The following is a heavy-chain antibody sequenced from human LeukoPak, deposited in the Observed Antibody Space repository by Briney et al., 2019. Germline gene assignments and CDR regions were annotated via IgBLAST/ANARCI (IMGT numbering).Heavy chain of an antibody. Sequence: PGGSLRLSCAASGFTFRSYWMHWVRQAPGKGLVWVSRINGDGSSTSYADSVKGRFTISRDNAKNTLFLQMNSLRAEDTAVYYCANPRFRHYWGQGTLVTVSS. J-gene: IGHJ4*02. D-gene: IGHD1-14*01. CDR1: GFTFRSYW. CDR3: ANPRFRHY. V-gene: IGHV3-74*01. CDR2: INGDGSST.